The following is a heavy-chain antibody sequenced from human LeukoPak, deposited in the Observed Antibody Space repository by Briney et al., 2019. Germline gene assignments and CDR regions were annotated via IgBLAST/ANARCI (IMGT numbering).Heavy chain of an antibody. J-gene: IGHJ4*02. CDR2: INHYGTT. V-gene: IGHV4-34*01. CDR1: GGSLSGSY. Sequence: PSETLSLTCAVHGGSLSGSYWSSIRQSPGQGLEWIGQINHYGTTNYNPSLKSRVTISVDTSKNEFSLKVTSVTAADTAVYYCARNWHSHDQTDYWGQGTLVTVSS. D-gene: IGHD1-1*01. CDR3: ARNWHSHDQTDY.